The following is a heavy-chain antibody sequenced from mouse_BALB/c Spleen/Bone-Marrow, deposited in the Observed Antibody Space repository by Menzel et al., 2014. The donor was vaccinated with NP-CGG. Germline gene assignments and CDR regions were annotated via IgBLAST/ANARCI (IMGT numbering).Heavy chain of an antibody. V-gene: IGHV1-7*01. CDR3: ARDWYFDV. CDR2: INPSTGYT. CDR1: GYTFTSYW. Sequence: VQLQQSWAELAKPGASVKMSCKASGYTFTSYWMHWVKQRPGQGLEWIGYINPSTGYTEYNQKFKDKATLTADKSSSTAYMQLSSLTSEDSAVYYCARDWYFDVWGAGTTVTVSS. J-gene: IGHJ1*01.